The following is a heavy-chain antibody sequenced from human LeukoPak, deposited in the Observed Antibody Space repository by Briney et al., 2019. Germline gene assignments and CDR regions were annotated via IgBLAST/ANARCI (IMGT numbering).Heavy chain of an antibody. Sequence: GASVKVSCKASGYTFTSYGITWVRQAPGQGLEWMGWISAYNGNTYYAQKPQGRVTMTSDTSTSTAYMELRSLRSDDTAVYYCARFERWTGTVYLDYWGQGTLVTVSS. CDR1: GYTFTSYG. CDR3: ARFERWTGTVYLDY. V-gene: IGHV1-18*01. D-gene: IGHD3/OR15-3a*01. CDR2: ISAYNGNT. J-gene: IGHJ4*02.